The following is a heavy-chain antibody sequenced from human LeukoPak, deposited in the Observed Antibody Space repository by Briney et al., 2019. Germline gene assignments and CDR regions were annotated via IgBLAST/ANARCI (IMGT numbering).Heavy chain of an antibody. D-gene: IGHD1-1*01. Sequence: PGGSLRLSCAASGFTFNNYALHWVRQAPGKGLDWVAIISHGENNEYYADSVKGRFTISRDNSKNMLYLQMNSLRAEDTAVYYCARDRGFTYTYKYSDYWGQGTLVTVSS. V-gene: IGHV3-30-3*01. CDR1: GFTFNNYA. CDR2: ISHGENNE. CDR3: ARDRGFTYTYKYSDY. J-gene: IGHJ4*02.